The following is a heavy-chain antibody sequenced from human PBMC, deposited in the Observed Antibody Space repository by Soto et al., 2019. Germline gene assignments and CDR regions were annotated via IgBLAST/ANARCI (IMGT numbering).Heavy chain of an antibody. CDR3: ARGWRFDP. Sequence: SETLSLTCGVYGGSFSGYQWNWIRQSPGQGLEWIGEINHSGTTKYNPSLEGRINLSVDTSKKQFSLKMFSVTAADTAIYYCARGWRFDPWGQGT. D-gene: IGHD1-1*01. CDR2: INHSGTT. CDR1: GGSFSGYQ. V-gene: IGHV4-34*01. J-gene: IGHJ5*02.